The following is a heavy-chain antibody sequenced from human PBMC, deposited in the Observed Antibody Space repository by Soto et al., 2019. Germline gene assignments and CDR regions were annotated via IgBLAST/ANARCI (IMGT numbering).Heavy chain of an antibody. CDR2: ISSSSSTI. D-gene: IGHD2-15*01. CDR3: ARGWDCSGGSCLLDY. CDR1: GFTFSSYS. Sequence: EVPLVESGGGLVQPGGSLRLSCAASGFTFSSYSMNWVRQAPGKGLEWVSYISSSSSTIYYADSVKGRFTISRDNAKNSLYLQMNSLRAEDTAVYYCARGWDCSGGSCLLDYWGQGTLVTVSS. V-gene: IGHV3-48*01. J-gene: IGHJ4*02.